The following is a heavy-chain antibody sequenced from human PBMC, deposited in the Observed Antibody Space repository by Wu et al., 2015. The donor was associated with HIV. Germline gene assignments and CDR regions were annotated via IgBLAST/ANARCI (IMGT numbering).Heavy chain of an antibody. D-gene: IGHD6-25*01. V-gene: IGHV1-2*02. CDR2: IWPHNDVT. CDR3: ARETAGHNKAFDI. J-gene: IGHJ3*02. Sequence: QVQLVQSGAELKRPGSSVKISCKASGGTFNNYAINWVRQAPGQGLEWLGCIWPHNDVTDYPQTFRGRFKVTGDRTMTTAYMELSGLTVDDTAFYYCARETAGHNKAFDIWGQGTMVTVSS. CDR1: GGTFNNYA.